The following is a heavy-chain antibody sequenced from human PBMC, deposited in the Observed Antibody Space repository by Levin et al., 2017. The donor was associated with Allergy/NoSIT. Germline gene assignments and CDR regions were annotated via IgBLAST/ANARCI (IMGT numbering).Heavy chain of an antibody. D-gene: IGHD6-13*01. CDR3: TRSFHARQLVGGEYFQH. CDR2: IYHSGST. Sequence: SETLSLTCAVSGGSISSSNWWSWVRQPPGKGLEWIGEIYHSGSTNYNPSLKSRVTISVDKSKNQFSLKLSSVTAADTAVYYCTRSFHARQLVGGEYFQHWGQGTLVTVSS. J-gene: IGHJ1*01. V-gene: IGHV4-4*02. CDR1: GGSISSSNW.